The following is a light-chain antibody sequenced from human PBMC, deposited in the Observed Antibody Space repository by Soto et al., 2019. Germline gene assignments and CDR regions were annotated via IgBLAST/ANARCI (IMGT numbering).Light chain of an antibody. J-gene: IGKJ1*01. CDR3: QQSYSSPWT. Sequence: DIQMTQSPSSLSASVGDRVTITCRASQSINSYLNWYQQKPGKAPKFLIYAASSLQSGVPSRFSGSGSGTDXTLTISSLQSEDCATYYCQQSYSSPWTFGQGTKVEI. CDR1: QSINSY. V-gene: IGKV1-39*01. CDR2: AAS.